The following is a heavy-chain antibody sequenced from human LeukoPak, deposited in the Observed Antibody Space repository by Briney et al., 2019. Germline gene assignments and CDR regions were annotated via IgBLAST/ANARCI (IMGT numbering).Heavy chain of an antibody. CDR2: IVVASGNT. Sequence: SVNVSCKASGFTFTNSAMQWVRQARGQRLEWVGWIVVASGNTKYAQKFQERVTITRDMSTSTAYMELSSLRPEDTAVYYCAAAPIEMQQRGFDYWGQGTLVTVSS. J-gene: IGHJ4*02. CDR3: AAAPIEMQQRGFDY. V-gene: IGHV1-58*02. CDR1: GFTFTNSA. D-gene: IGHD5-24*01.